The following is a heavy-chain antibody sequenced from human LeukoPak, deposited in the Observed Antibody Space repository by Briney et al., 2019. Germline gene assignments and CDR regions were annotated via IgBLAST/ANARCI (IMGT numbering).Heavy chain of an antibody. CDR2: MNPNSGNT. J-gene: IGHJ4*02. D-gene: IGHD3-10*01. CDR3: ARAYGSGSYSPPDY. V-gene: IGHV1-8*02. CDR1: GYTFTSYY. Sequence: ASVKVSCKASGYTFTSYYIHWVRQATGQGLEWMGWMNPNSGNTGYAQKFQGRVTMTRNTSISTAYMELSSLRSEDTAVYYCARAYGSGSYSPPDYWGQGTLVTVSS.